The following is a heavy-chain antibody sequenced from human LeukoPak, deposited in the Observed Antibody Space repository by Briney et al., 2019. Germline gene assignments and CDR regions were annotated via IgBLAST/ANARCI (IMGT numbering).Heavy chain of an antibody. D-gene: IGHD1-7*01. J-gene: IGHJ4*02. Sequence: GGSLRLSCAASGFTFSSYAMSWVRQAPGKGLEWVSAISGSGGSTYYADPVKGRFTISRDNSKNTLYLQMNSLRVEDTAVYYCVRALTGTDDFWGQGTLVTVSS. CDR1: GFTFSSYA. V-gene: IGHV3-23*01. CDR3: VRALTGTDDF. CDR2: ISGSGGST.